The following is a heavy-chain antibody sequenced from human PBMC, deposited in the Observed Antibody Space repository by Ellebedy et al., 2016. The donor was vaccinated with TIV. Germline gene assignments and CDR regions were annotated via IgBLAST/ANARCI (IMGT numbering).Heavy chain of an antibody. Sequence: GESLKISCAASGFTVSSNYMSWVRQAPGKGLEWVSVIYSGGSTYYADSVKGRFTISRDNSKNTLYLQMNSLRAEDTAVYYCAKGTVGATNDPDYWGQGTLVTVSS. CDR1: GFTVSSNY. V-gene: IGHV3-66*01. J-gene: IGHJ4*02. CDR2: IYSGGST. CDR3: AKGTVGATNDPDY. D-gene: IGHD1-26*01.